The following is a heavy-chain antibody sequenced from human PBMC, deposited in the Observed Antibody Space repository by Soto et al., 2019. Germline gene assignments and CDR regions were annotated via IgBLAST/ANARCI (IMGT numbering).Heavy chain of an antibody. V-gene: IGHV5-51*01. Sequence: GASLKISCKCSGYIFTIYWSAWVRQIPGKGLECMGIIYPVDSDTRYSTSFQRHVTISAYKSNSTAYLQGSSLKASETAMYYCAGGGVRGVITQTRDYYGREVWGQGTTVTVSS. CDR2: IYPVDSDT. J-gene: IGHJ6*02. D-gene: IGHD3-10*01. CDR1: GYIFTIYW. CDR3: AGGGVRGVITQTRDYYGREV.